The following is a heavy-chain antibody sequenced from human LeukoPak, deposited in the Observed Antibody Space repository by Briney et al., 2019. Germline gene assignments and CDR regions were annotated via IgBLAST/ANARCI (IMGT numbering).Heavy chain of an antibody. D-gene: IGHD2-15*01. CDR2: INPNSGGT. CDR3: ATLGYCSGGSCYPTFDY. CDR1: GYTFTGYY. V-gene: IGHV1-2*06. Sequence: ASVKVSCKASGYTFTGYYMHWVRQAPGQGLEWMGRINPNSGGTNYAQKFQGRVTMTRHTSISTAYMELSRLRSDDTAVYYCATLGYCSGGSCYPTFDYWGQGTLVTVSS. J-gene: IGHJ4*02.